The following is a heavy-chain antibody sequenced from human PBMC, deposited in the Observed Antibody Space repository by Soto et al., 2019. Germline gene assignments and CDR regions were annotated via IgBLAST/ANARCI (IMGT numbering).Heavy chain of an antibody. CDR2: FDPEDGET. D-gene: IGHD5-12*01. Sequence: ASVKVACKVSGYTLTELSMHWVRQAPGKGLEWMGGFDPEDGETIYAQKFQGRVTMTEDTSTDTAYMELSSLRSEDTAVYYCATQFVATLLQTHFDYWARGPWSPSPQ. J-gene: IGHJ4*02. CDR3: ATQFVATLLQTHFDY. CDR1: GYTLTELS. V-gene: IGHV1-24*01.